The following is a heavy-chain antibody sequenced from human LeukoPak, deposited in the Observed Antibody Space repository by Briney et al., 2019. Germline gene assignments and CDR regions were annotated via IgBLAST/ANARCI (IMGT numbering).Heavy chain of an antibody. Sequence: GGSLRLSCAASGFTFKYAWMKWVRQAPGKGREWVGRIKANSDGGTTDYAAPVKGRFTISRDDSNNVLYLQMNSLKTEDTGVYYCTTGTMGSGNSDHWGQGTLVTVSS. V-gene: IGHV3-15*01. J-gene: IGHJ4*02. CDR2: IKANSDGGTT. CDR3: TTGTMGSGNSDH. D-gene: IGHD3-10*01. CDR1: GFTFKYAW.